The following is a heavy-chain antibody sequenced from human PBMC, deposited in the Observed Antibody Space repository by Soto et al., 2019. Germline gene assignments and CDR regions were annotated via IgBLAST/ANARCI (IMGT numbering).Heavy chain of an antibody. V-gene: IGHV4-61*01. D-gene: IGHD1-1*01. CDR2: IYYSGST. CDR1: GGSVSSGSYY. CDR3: ARGYKVGSRLSYIDC. Sequence: SETLSLTCTVSGGSVSSGSYYWSWIRQPPGKGLEWIGYIYYSGSTNYNPSLKSRVTISVDTSKNQFSLKLSSVTAADTAVYYCARGYKVGSRLSYIDCWGQGTLVTVSS. J-gene: IGHJ4*02.